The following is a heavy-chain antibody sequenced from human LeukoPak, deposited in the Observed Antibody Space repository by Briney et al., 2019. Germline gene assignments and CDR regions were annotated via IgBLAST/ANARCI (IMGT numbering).Heavy chain of an antibody. V-gene: IGHV4-39*01. Sequence: KPSETLSLTCTVSGGSISSSSYYWGWIRQPPGKGLEWIGSIYYSGSTYYNPSLKSRVTISVDTSKNQFSLKLSSVTAADTAVYYCARRYCSSTSCLEFDYWGQGTLVTVSS. CDR1: GGSISSSSYY. CDR2: IYYSGST. CDR3: ARRYCSSTSCLEFDY. J-gene: IGHJ4*02. D-gene: IGHD2-2*01.